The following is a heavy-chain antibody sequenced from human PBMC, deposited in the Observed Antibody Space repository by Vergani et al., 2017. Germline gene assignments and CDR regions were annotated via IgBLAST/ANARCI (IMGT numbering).Heavy chain of an antibody. CDR2: IYTSGST. D-gene: IGHD3-22*01. CDR3: ARAIPLYDSSSYWSDDAFDI. CDR1: GGSISSGSYY. Sequence: QVQLQESGPGLVKPSQTLSRTCTVSGGSISSGSYYWSWIRQPAGKGREWIGRIYTSGSTNYNPSLKSRVTISVDTSKNQFSLKLSSMTAAVAAVYYCARAIPLYDSSSYWSDDAFDIWGQGTMVTVSS. V-gene: IGHV4-61*02. J-gene: IGHJ3*02.